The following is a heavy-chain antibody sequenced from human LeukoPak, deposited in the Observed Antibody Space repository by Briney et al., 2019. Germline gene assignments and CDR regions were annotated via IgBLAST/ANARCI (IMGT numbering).Heavy chain of an antibody. V-gene: IGHV1-69*13. CDR1: GGTFSRYA. D-gene: IGHD1-1*01. CDR2: IIPISGST. J-gene: IGHJ5*01. Sequence: SVKVSCQASGGTFSRYANIWVRQAPGPALEWMGEIIPISGSTKYAQKFEARVTFTEDECQSKAYMESGSLRSDDPALCCVARKLRLGGNWFDPWGQGTLVTVPS. CDR3: ARKLRLGGNWFDP.